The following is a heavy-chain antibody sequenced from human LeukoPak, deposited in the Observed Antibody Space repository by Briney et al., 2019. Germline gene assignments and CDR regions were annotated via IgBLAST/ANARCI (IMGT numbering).Heavy chain of an antibody. Sequence: NPSETLSLTCTASGGSISSGSYYWSSIRQPAGKGLEWIGRIYTSGSTNYNPSLKSRVTISVDTSKNQFSLKLSSVTAADTAVYYCASFIVGATTGDYWGQGTLVTVSS. CDR1: GGSISSGSYY. CDR2: IYTSGST. J-gene: IGHJ4*02. V-gene: IGHV4-61*02. CDR3: ASFIVGATTGDY. D-gene: IGHD1-26*01.